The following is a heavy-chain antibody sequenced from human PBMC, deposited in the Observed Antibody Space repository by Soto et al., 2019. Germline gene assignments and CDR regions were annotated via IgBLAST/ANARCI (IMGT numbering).Heavy chain of an antibody. CDR1: GYSFSIYW. CDR3: ARRTETDYYGMDV. J-gene: IGHJ6*02. V-gene: IGHV5-51*01. Sequence: GESLKISCKGSGYSFSIYWIGWVRQMPGKGLEWMGIIYSGDSDTRYSPSFQGQVTISADKSINTAYLQWSSLKASDTAMYYCARRTETDYYGMDVWGQGTTVTVSS. D-gene: IGHD4-17*01. CDR2: IYSGDSDT.